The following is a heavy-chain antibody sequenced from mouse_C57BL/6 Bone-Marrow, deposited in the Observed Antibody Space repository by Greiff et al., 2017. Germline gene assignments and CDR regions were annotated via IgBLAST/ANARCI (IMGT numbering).Heavy chain of an antibody. CDR1: GFSLSTFGMG. V-gene: IGHV8-8*01. CDR3: ARMMNDYYGSIYRFAY. D-gene: IGHD1-1*01. Sequence: QVTLKESGPGILQPSQTLSLTCSFSGFSLSTFGMGVGWIRQPSGKGLEWLAHIWWDDDKYYNPALKSRLTISKDTSKNQVFLKIANVDTADTATYYCARMMNDYYGSIYRFAYWGQGTLVTVSA. J-gene: IGHJ3*01. CDR2: IWWDDDK.